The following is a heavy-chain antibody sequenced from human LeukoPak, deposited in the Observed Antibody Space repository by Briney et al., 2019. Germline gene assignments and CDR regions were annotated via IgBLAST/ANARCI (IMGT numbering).Heavy chain of an antibody. CDR3: ARGSKSITIFGVVNRGPFNY. V-gene: IGHV1-2*02. Sequence: GASVKVPCKASGYTFTGYYMHWVRQAPGQGLAWMGWINPNSGGTNYAQKFQGRVTMTRDTSISTAYMELSRLRSDDTAVYYCARGSKSITIFGVVNRGPFNYWGQGTLVTVSS. CDR1: GYTFTGYY. J-gene: IGHJ4*02. CDR2: INPNSGGT. D-gene: IGHD3-3*01.